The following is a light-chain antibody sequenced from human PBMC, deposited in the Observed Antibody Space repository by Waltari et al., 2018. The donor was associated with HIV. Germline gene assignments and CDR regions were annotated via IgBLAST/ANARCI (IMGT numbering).Light chain of an antibody. CDR1: QSVNSN. Sequence: EILMMQYPATLSASPGERDTLSCRASQSVNSNFACYQQKPRQTPMLLIYGPSTRATDIPARFSGSGSGTEFTLTISSLQSEDFAVYYCHHYNNWRETFGQGTKVEIK. CDR3: HHYNNWRET. V-gene: IGKV3-15*01. CDR2: GPS. J-gene: IGKJ1*01.